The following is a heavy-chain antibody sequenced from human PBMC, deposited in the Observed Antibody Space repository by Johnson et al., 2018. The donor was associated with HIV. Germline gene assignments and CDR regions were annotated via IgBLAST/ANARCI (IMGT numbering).Heavy chain of an antibody. CDR1: GFTFSSYA. CDR3: ARDLEDIVVVPAAIGAFDI. D-gene: IGHD2-2*01. V-gene: IGHV3-30*04. J-gene: IGHJ3*02. CDR2: ISYDGSNK. Sequence: QVQLVESGGGLIQPGGSLRLSSAASGFTFSSYAMHWVRQAPGKGLEWVAVISYDGSNKYYADSVKGRFTISRDNSKNTLYLQMNSLRAEDTAVYYCARDLEDIVVVPAAIGAFDIWGQGTMVTVSS.